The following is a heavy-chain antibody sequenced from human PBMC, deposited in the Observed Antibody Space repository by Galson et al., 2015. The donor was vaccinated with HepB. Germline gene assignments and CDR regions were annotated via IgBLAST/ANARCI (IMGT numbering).Heavy chain of an antibody. J-gene: IGHJ6*02. CDR2: IGTAGDT. CDR1: GFTFSSYD. V-gene: IGHV3-13*01. CDR3: ARAPTDSRGWSSGYYYGMDV. D-gene: IGHD6-19*01. Sequence: RLSCAASGFTFSSYDMHWVRQATGKGLEWVSAIGTAGDTYYPGSVKGRFTISRENAKNSLYLQMNSLRAGDTAVYYCARAPTDSRGWSSGYYYGMDVWGQGTTVTVSS.